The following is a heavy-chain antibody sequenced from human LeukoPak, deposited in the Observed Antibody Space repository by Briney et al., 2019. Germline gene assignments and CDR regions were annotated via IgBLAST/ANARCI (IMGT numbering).Heavy chain of an antibody. V-gene: IGHV4-59*01. J-gene: IGHJ6*03. Sequence: SETLSLTCIVSGGSISSYYWSWIRQPPGKGLEWIGYIYYSGSTNYNPSLKSRVTISVDTSKNQFSLKLSSVTAADTAVYYCARSVGVPAAMSYYYYYYMDVWGKGTTVTVSS. CDR1: GGSISSYY. CDR2: IYYSGST. CDR3: ARSVGVPAAMSYYYYYYMDV. D-gene: IGHD2-2*01.